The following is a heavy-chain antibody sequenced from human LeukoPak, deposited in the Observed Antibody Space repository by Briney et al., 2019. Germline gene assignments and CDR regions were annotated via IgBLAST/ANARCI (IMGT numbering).Heavy chain of an antibody. V-gene: IGHV3-7*01. Sequence: GGSLRLSCAASGFTFSSYWMSWVRQTPGKGPEWVANIKQDGSDKYYVDSVKGRFTISRDNAKNSLYLQMSSLRAEDTAVYYCARDYCSSTSCHDVFDIWGQGTMVTVSS. CDR3: ARDYCSSTSCHDVFDI. J-gene: IGHJ3*02. D-gene: IGHD2-2*01. CDR2: IKQDGSDK. CDR1: GFTFSSYW.